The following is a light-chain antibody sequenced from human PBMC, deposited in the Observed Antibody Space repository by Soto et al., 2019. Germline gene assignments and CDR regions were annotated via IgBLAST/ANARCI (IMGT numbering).Light chain of an antibody. J-gene: IGKJ1*01. V-gene: IGKV3-20*01. CDR1: QSVSSSY. CDR2: GAS. CDR3: QQFGNSPWT. Sequence: EIVLTQSPGTLSLSPGERATLSCRASQSVSSSYLAWYQQKPGQAPRLLIYGASSRATGIPDRFSGSGSGRDFTLTISRLEPEDLAVYFCQQFGNSPWTFGQGTKVDIK.